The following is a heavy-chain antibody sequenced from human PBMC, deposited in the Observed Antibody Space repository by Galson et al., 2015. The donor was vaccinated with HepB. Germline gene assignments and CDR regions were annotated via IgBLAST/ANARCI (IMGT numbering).Heavy chain of an antibody. CDR3: VTDRFIDYSGGQPHFDS. D-gene: IGHD2-15*01. CDR2: ISSSSRYM. J-gene: IGHJ4*02. Sequence: SLRLSCAAYGFTFSSYSLNWVRQAPGKGPEWVSSISSSSRYMYYGDSVKGRFTISRDNARNSLYLQMDSLRVEDTAVYYCVTDRFIDYSGGQPHFDSWGQGVLVTVSS. CDR1: GFTFSSYS. V-gene: IGHV3-21*01.